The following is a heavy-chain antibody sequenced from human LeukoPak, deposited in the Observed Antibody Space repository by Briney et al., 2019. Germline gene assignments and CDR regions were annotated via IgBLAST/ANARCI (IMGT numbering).Heavy chain of an antibody. D-gene: IGHD6-13*01. J-gene: IGHJ4*02. CDR2: IYTSGST. CDR3: ARHQYSSSGYDY. Sequence: SETLSLTCTVSGGSISSYYWSWIRQPPGKGLEWIGYIYTSGSTNYNPSLKSRVTISVDTAKNQFSLKLSSVTAADTAVYYCARHQYSSSGYDYWGQGTLVTVSS. CDR1: GGSISSYY. V-gene: IGHV4-4*09.